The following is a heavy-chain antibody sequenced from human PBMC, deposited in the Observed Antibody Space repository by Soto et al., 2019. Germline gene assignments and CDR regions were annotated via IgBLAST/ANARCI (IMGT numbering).Heavy chain of an antibody. CDR1: GGSISSGGYS. D-gene: IGHD5-12*01. V-gene: IGHV4-30-2*01. J-gene: IGHJ4*02. Sequence: SETLSLTCAVSGGSISSGGYSWSWIRQPPGKGLEWIGYIYHSGSTYYNPSLKSRVTISVDRSKNQFSLKLSSVTAADTAVYYCAREGGYDGIFDYWGQGTLVTVSS. CDR3: AREGGYDGIFDY. CDR2: IYHSGST.